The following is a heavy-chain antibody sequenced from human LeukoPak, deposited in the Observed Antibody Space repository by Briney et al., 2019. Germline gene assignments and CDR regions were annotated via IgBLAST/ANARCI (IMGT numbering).Heavy chain of an antibody. CDR2: IYPGDSDT. D-gene: IGHD3-10*01. CDR3: ARGYGSGSYFTGLDY. J-gene: IGHJ4*02. Sequence: GESLKISCKASGYRFTTDYIGWVRQMPGKGLEWMGIIYPGDSDTRYSPSFQGQVTISADKSISTAYLQWSSLKASDTAMYYCARGYGSGSYFTGLDYWGQGTLVTVSS. CDR1: GYRFTTDY. V-gene: IGHV5-51*01.